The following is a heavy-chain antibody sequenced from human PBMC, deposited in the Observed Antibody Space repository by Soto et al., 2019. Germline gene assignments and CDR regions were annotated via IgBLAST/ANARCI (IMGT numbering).Heavy chain of an antibody. CDR3: ARRERAAGTDWWFDP. CDR2: IYYSGST. Sequence: QLQLQESGPGLVKPSETLSLTCTVSGGSISSSSFHWGWIRQPPGKGLEWIGSIYYSGSTYYSPSLKSRITISVDTSKTQFSLRLSSVTAADTAVYYCARRERAAGTDWWFDPWGQGTLVTVSS. D-gene: IGHD6-13*01. J-gene: IGHJ5*02. CDR1: GGSISSSSFH. V-gene: IGHV4-39*01.